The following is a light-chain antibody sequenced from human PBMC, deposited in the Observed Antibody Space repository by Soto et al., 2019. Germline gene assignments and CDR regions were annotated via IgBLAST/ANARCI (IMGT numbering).Light chain of an antibody. Sequence: QSVLTQPPSASGSPGQSVTISFTGTSSDVGGYNFVSWYQQYPGKVPKLMVYEVNKRPSGVPDRFSGSKSGNTASLTVSGLQAEDEADYYCTSYAGGNNVFGTGTKVTVL. CDR1: SSDVGGYNF. J-gene: IGLJ1*01. CDR2: EVN. CDR3: TSYAGGNNV. V-gene: IGLV2-8*01.